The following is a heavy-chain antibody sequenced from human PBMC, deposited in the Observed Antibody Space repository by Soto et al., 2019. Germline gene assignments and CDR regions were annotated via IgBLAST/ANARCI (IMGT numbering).Heavy chain of an antibody. CDR1: GYTFTVYY. CDR2: INPKSGGT. D-gene: IGHD1-26*01. CDR3: ASDLEQGGGSARFDS. V-gene: IGHV1-2*02. J-gene: IGHJ5*01. Sequence: ASVKVSCKASGYTFTVYYMHWVRQAPGQGLEWMGWINPKSGGTMYPQKFQGRVTMTWDTSISTAYMALTRLRSDDTAVYYCASDLEQGGGSARFDSWGQGTLVTVYS.